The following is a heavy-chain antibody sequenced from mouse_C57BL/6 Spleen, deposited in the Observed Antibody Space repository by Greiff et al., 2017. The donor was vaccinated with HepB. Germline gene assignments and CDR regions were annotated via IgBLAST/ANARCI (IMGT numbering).Heavy chain of an antibody. D-gene: IGHD2-5*01. V-gene: IGHV1-50*01. CDR2: IDPSDSYT. CDR1: GYTFTSYW. CDR3: ARMVDYSNPWFAY. J-gene: IGHJ3*01. Sequence: VQLQQPGAELVKPGASVKLSCKASGYTFTSYWMQWVKQRPGQGLEWIGEIDPSDSYTNYNQKFKGKATLTVDTSSSTAYMQLSSLTSEDSAVYYCARMVDYSNPWFAYWGQGTLVTVSA.